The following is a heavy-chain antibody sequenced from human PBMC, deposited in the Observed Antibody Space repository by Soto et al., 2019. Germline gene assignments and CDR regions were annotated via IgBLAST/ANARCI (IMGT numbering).Heavy chain of an antibody. D-gene: IGHD4-4*01. CDR2: INADNGNT. Sequence: ASVKVSCKASGYTFTSYAMHWVRQAPGQRLEWMGWINADNGNTKYPQKFQGKVTMSTDTSTSTAYMELRSLRSDDTAVYYCAKADSNYAGRFSYYYMDVWGNGTLVTVSS. V-gene: IGHV1-3*01. J-gene: IGHJ6*03. CDR3: AKADSNYAGRFSYYYMDV. CDR1: GYTFTSYA.